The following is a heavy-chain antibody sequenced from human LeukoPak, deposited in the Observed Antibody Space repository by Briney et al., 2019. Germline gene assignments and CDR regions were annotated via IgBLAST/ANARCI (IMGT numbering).Heavy chain of an antibody. J-gene: IGHJ5*02. CDR1: GGTFSSYA. CDR2: VIPILGIA. Sequence: GASVKVSCTASGGTFSSYAISWVRQAPGQGLEWMGRVIPILGIANYAQKFQGRVTITADKSTSTAYMELSSLRSEDTAVYYCARESTAGTLTPWGQGTLVTVSS. V-gene: IGHV1-69*04. CDR3: ARESTAGTLTP. D-gene: IGHD6-13*01.